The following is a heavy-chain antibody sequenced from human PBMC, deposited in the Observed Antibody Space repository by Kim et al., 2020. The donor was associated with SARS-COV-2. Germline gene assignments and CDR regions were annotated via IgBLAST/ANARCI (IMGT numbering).Heavy chain of an antibody. D-gene: IGHD3-10*01. CDR1: GGSISSSSYY. CDR3: ANGPGHPHYYYYYGMDV. CDR2: IYYSGST. J-gene: IGHJ6*02. V-gene: IGHV4-39*01. Sequence: SETLSLTCTVSGGSISSSSYYWGWIRQPPGKGLEWIGSIYYSGSTYYNPSLKSRVTISVDTSKNQFSLKLSSVTAADTAVYYCANGPGHPHYYYYYGMDVWGQGTTITVSS.